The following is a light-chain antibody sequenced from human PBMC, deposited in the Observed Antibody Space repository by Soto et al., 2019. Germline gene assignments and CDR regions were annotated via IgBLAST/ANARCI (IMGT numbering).Light chain of an antibody. CDR3: SSYAGSNNLL. CDR1: NSDVGTYNY. V-gene: IGLV2-8*01. J-gene: IGLJ2*01. CDR2: EVT. Sequence: QSALTQPPSASGSPGQSVTISCTGTNSDVGTYNYVSWYQQHPGKAPKLLMYEVTKRPSGVPDRFSGSKSGNTASLTVSGLQSVDEADYYCSSYAGSNNLLFGGGTKLTVL.